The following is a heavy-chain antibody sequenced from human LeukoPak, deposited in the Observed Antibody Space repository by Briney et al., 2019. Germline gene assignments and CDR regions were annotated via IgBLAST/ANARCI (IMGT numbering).Heavy chain of an antibody. CDR2: IAHDGSNK. CDR1: GFSFSNYV. Sequence: WGSLRLSCAASGFSFSNYVMQWVRQVPGKGLEWVALIAHDGSNKYYADSVKGRFTISRDNAKNSLYLQMNSLRAEDTAVYYCARDSGNYLDAFDIWGQGTMVTVSS. D-gene: IGHD1-7*01. J-gene: IGHJ3*02. V-gene: IGHV3-30*03. CDR3: ARDSGNYLDAFDI.